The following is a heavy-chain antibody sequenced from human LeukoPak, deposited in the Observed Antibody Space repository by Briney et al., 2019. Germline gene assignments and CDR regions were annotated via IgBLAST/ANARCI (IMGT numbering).Heavy chain of an antibody. CDR1: GYSFTGYY. J-gene: IGHJ4*02. V-gene: IGHV1-2*06. CDR2: INPKSGDT. Sequence: ASVKVSCKASGYSFTGYYVHWVRQAPGQGLEWMGRINPKSGDTHSAQNFQGRVTMTRDTSITTAYMELSRLTSDDTAVYYCAKGNYYFDYWGQGALVTVSS. CDR3: AKGNYYFDY.